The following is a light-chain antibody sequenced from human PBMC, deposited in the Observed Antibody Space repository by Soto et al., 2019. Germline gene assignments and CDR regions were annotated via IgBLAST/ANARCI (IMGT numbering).Light chain of an antibody. CDR3: QQDNNWPPWT. J-gene: IGKJ1*01. CDR1: QSVSSN. V-gene: IGKV3-15*01. Sequence: EIVMTQSPATLSVSPGERATLSCRASQSVSSNLAWYQEKPCQAPRLLIYGASTTATGIPARFSGSGSGTEFTLTTGSLQSEDFAVYYCQQDNNWPPWTFGQGTKVDIK. CDR2: GAS.